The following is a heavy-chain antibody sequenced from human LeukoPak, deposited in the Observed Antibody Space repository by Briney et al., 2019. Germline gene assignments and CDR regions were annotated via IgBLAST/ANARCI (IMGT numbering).Heavy chain of an antibody. D-gene: IGHD6-19*01. CDR2: ISAYNGNT. CDR1: GYTFTSYG. CDR3: ARAGITGYSSGWLDY. Sequence: ASVKVSCKASGYTFTSYGISWVRQAPGQGLEWMGWISAYNGNTNYAQKLQGRVTMTTDTSTSTAYMELRSLRSDDTAVYYCARAGITGYSSGWLDYWGQVTLVTVSS. V-gene: IGHV1-18*01. J-gene: IGHJ4*02.